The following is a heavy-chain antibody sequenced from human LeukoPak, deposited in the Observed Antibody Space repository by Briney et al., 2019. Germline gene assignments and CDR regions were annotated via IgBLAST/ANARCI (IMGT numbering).Heavy chain of an antibody. CDR1: GFTFDDYA. J-gene: IGHJ4*02. CDR2: ISWNSGSI. Sequence: GGSLRLSCAASGFTFDDYAMHWVRQAPGKGLEWVSGISWNSGSIGYADSVKGRFTISRDNSKNTLYLQTNSLRAEDTAVYYCARPSYPLYGSGSFDYWGQGTLVTVSS. D-gene: IGHD3-10*01. V-gene: IGHV3-9*01. CDR3: ARPSYPLYGSGSFDY.